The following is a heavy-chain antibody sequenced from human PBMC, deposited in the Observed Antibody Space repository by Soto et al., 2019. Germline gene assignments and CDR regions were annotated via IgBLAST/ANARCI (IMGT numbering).Heavy chain of an antibody. V-gene: IGHV3-53*01. CDR1: GFTVSSNY. CDR2: IYSGGST. Sequence: PGGSLRLSCAASGFTVSSNYMSWVRQAPGKGLEWVSVIYSGGSTYYADSLKGRFTISRDNSKNTLYLQMNSLRAEDTAVYYCAREGNWRRSFDPWGQGTLVTVSS. J-gene: IGHJ5*02. CDR3: AREGNWRRSFDP. D-gene: IGHD1-1*01.